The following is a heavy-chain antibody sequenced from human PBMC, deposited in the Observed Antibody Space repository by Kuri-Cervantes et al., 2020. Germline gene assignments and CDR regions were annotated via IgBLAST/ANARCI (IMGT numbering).Heavy chain of an antibody. CDR2: INHSGST. CDR3: ARATYYDRSGYYYFDY. J-gene: IGHJ4*02. Sequence: SETLSPTCAVYGGSFSGYDWSWIRQPPGKGLEWIGEINHSGSTNYTPSLKSRVTISVDTSKNQFSLKLSSVTAADTAVYYCARATYYDRSGYYYFDYWGQGTLVTVSS. V-gene: IGHV4-34*01. CDR1: GGSFSGYD. D-gene: IGHD3-22*01.